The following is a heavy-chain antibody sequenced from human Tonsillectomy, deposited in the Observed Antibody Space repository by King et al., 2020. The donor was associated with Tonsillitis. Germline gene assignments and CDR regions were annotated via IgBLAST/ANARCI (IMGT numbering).Heavy chain of an antibody. V-gene: IGHV1-18*04. Sequence: QLVQSGAEVKKPGASVKVSCKASGYTFTSYGVTWVRQAPGQGLEWMGWISPYNGNRSYAQKFQGRVTVTTDPSKSTAYMELRSLRFDDTAVYYGARYYSDFVGDWFDPWGQGTLVTVSS. CDR2: ISPYNGNR. CDR1: GYTFTSYG. J-gene: IGHJ5*02. CDR3: ARYYSDFVGDWFDP. D-gene: IGHD2-15*01.